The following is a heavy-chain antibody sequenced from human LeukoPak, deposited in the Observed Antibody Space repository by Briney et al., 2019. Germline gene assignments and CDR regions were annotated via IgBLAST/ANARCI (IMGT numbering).Heavy chain of an antibody. Sequence: GGSLRLSCAASGFTFSSYWMSWVRQAPGKGLEWVSSISSSSSYIYYADSVKGRFTISRDNSKNTLYLQMNSLRAEDTAVYYCARIGSSGWDFDYWGQGTLVTVSS. CDR1: GFTFSSYW. J-gene: IGHJ4*02. V-gene: IGHV3-21*04. D-gene: IGHD6-19*01. CDR2: ISSSSSYI. CDR3: ARIGSSGWDFDY.